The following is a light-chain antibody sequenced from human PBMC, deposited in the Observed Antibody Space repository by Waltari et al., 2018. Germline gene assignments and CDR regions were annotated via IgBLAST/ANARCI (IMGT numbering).Light chain of an antibody. V-gene: IGLV1-47*01. J-gene: IGLJ1*01. CDR1: HSNLGSNY. CDR2: RNN. CDR3: ASWDESHYV. Sequence: QSVLTQPPSASETPGQRVTISCSGSHSNLGSNYLYWYQQLPGSAPTLLIYRNNLRPSGVPDRFSASKYGTLASLVISGLRSEDEGVYYCASWDESHYVFGGGTTVTVL.